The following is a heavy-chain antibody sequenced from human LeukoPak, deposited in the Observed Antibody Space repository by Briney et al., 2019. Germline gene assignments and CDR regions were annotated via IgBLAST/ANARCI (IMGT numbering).Heavy chain of an antibody. D-gene: IGHD3-22*01. Sequence: GASVKVSCKASGYTFTGYYMHWVRQAPGQGLEWMGWINPNSGGTNYAQKFQGRVTMTRDTSISTAYMELSRLRSDDTAVYYCARGLDYYDSSGYYPDAFDIWGQGTMVTVSS. CDR3: ARGLDYYDSSGYYPDAFDI. CDR2: INPNSGGT. CDR1: GYTFTGYY. J-gene: IGHJ3*02. V-gene: IGHV1-2*02.